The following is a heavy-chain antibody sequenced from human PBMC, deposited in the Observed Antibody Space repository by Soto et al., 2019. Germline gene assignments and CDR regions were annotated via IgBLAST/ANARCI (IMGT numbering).Heavy chain of an antibody. Sequence: SVKVSCKASGYTFTSYAMHWVRQAPGQRLEWMGWINAGNGNTKYSQKFQGRVTITRDTSASTAYMELSSLRSEDTAVYYCARVGGVLGYCSSTSCYPTWGQGTLVTVSS. CDR3: ARVGGVLGYCSSTSCYPT. D-gene: IGHD2-2*01. V-gene: IGHV1-3*01. CDR2: INAGNGNT. CDR1: GYTFTSYA. J-gene: IGHJ5*02.